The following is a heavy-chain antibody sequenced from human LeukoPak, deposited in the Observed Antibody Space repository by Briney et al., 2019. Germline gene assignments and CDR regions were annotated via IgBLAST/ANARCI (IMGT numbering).Heavy chain of an antibody. CDR1: GGSISSYY. CDR3: ARESLYYDYVWGSYRYPPEA. Sequence: SETLSLTCTVSGGSISSYYWSWIRQPPGKGLEWIGYIYYSGSTNYNPSLKSRVTISVDTSKNQFSLKLSSVTAADTAVYYCARESLYYDYVWGSYRYPPEAWGQGTMVTVSS. D-gene: IGHD3-16*02. CDR2: IYYSGST. J-gene: IGHJ3*01. V-gene: IGHV4-59*01.